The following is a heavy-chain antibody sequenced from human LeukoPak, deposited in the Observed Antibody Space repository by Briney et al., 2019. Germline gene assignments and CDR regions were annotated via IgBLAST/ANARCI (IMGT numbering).Heavy chain of an antibody. CDR1: GFTFSSYG. D-gene: IGHD3-3*01. J-gene: IGHJ4*02. V-gene: IGHV3-30*02. CDR3: AKDFTIFGVKVYYFDY. CDR2: IRYDGSNK. Sequence: GGSLRLSCAASGFTFSSYGMHWVRQAPGKGLEGVAFIRYDGSNKYYADSVKGRFTISRDNSKNTLYLQMNSLRAEDTAVYYCAKDFTIFGVKVYYFDYWGQGTLVTVSS.